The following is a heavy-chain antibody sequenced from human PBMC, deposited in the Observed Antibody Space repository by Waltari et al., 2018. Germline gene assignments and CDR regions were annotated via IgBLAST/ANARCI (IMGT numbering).Heavy chain of an antibody. CDR1: GFTFSSYG. D-gene: IGHD6-13*01. CDR2: IRYDGSNK. J-gene: IGHJ4*02. Sequence: QVQLVESGGGVVQPGGSLRLSCAASGFTFSSYGMHWVRQAPGKGLEWVAVIRYDGSNKYYADSVKGRFTISRDNSKNTLYLQMNSLRAEDTAVYYCAKDRVHRSSWKFVPFDYWGQGTLVTVSS. V-gene: IGHV3-30*02. CDR3: AKDRVHRSSWKFVPFDY.